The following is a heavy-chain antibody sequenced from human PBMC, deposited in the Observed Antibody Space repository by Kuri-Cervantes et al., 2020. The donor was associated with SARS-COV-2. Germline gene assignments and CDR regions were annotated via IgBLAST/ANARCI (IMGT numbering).Heavy chain of an antibody. J-gene: IGHJ4*02. CDR2: ISGSSSTI. CDR3: ARDGYFDWLFQGDYFDY. V-gene: IGHV3-48*04. D-gene: IGHD3-9*01. CDR1: GFTFSSYS. Sequence: GGSLRLSCAASGFTFSSYSMNWVRQAPGKGLEWVSYISGSSSTIYYADSVKGRFTISRDNAKNSLYLQMNSLRAEDTAVYYCARDGYFDWLFQGDYFDYWGQGTLVTVSS.